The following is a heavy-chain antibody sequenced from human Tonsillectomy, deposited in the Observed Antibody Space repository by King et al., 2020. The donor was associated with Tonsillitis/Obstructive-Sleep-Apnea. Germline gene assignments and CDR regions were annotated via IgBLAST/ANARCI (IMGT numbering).Heavy chain of an antibody. V-gene: IGHV3-64D*06. D-gene: IGHD3-10*01. CDR1: GFTFSSYA. CDR2: INYNGGRT. J-gene: IGHJ4*02. Sequence: VQLVESGGGLAQPGGSLRLSCAASGFTFSSYAMHWVRQAPGKGLEFVSAINYNGGRTYYADSVQGRFTISRDNSKNTLYLQMSSLRAEDTAMYYCASEDYSDSGSNPDWGQGTLVTVSS. CDR3: ASEDYSDSGSNPD.